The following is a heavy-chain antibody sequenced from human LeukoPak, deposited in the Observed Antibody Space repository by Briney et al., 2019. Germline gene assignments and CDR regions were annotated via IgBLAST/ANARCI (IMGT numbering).Heavy chain of an antibody. CDR1: GFTFSSHT. CDR2: FTSGGST. Sequence: GGSLRLSCAASGFTFSSHTMNWVRQAPGKGLEWVSGFTSGGSTYYADSVKGRFTISRDNSKNTLYLQMNRLSAEDTAVYYCAKDRTTSSRIFDYWGQGTLVTVSS. D-gene: IGHD1-1*01. J-gene: IGHJ4*02. V-gene: IGHV3-23*01. CDR3: AKDRTTSSRIFDY.